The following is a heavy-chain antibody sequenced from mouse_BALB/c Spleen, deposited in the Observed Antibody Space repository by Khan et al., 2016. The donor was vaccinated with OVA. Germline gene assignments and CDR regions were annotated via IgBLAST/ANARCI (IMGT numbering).Heavy chain of an antibody. Sequence: DLVKPGASVKLSCKAAGYTFSSYWINWMKQRPGQGFEWVGHIGPGSGDPYYTELFKGQSTLTVDTSSNTVYIQLSSLSSEDSAVYYCAITNDFVNGLYAMDDCGQGTSVTVSS. CDR2: IGPGSGDP. D-gene: IGHD1-3*01. CDR3: AITNDFVNGLYAMDD. V-gene: IGHV1S41*01. CDR1: GYTFSSYW. J-gene: IGHJ4*01.